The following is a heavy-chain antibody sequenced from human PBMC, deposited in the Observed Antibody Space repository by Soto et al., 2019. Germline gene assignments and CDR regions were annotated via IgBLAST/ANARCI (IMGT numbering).Heavy chain of an antibody. CDR3: ARDPNRWYYDILTGYYNYYYYYGMDV. J-gene: IGHJ6*02. V-gene: IGHV3-21*01. Sequence: GGSLRLSCAASGFTFSSYSMNWVRQAPGKGLEWVSSISSSSSYIYYADSVKGRFTISRDNAKNSLYLQMNSLRAEDTAVYYCARDPNRWYYDILTGYYNYYYYYGMDVWGQGTTVTVSS. D-gene: IGHD3-9*01. CDR2: ISSSSSYI. CDR1: GFTFSSYS.